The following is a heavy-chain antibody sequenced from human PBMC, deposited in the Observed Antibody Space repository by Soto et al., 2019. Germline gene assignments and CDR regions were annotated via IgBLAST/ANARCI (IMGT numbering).Heavy chain of an antibody. V-gene: IGHV4-59*01. J-gene: IGHJ5*02. D-gene: IGHD2-2*01. Sequence: PSETLSLTCTVSGGSISSYYWSWIRQPPGKGLEWIGYIYYSGSTNYNPSLKSRVTISVDTSKNQFSLKLSSVTAADTAVYYCARAVVVPAAIDNWFDPWGQGTLVTVSS. CDR3: ARAVVVPAAIDNWFDP. CDR2: IYYSGST. CDR1: GGSISSYY.